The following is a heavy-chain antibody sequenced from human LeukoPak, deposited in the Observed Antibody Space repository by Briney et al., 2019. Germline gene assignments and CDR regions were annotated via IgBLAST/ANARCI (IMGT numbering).Heavy chain of an antibody. CDR3: ARDDGGGDFDY. Sequence: SETLSLTCAVYGVSFSGYYWSWIRQPPGKGLEWIGEINHSGSTNYNPSLKSRVTISVDTSKDQFSLKLSSVTAADTAVYYCARDDGGGDFDYWGQGTLVTVSS. J-gene: IGHJ4*02. D-gene: IGHD3-16*01. CDR1: GVSFSGYY. V-gene: IGHV4-34*01. CDR2: INHSGST.